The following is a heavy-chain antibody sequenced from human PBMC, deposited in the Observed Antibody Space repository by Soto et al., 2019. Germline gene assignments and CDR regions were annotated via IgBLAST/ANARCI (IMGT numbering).Heavy chain of an antibody. J-gene: IGHJ4*02. D-gene: IGHD5-12*01. Sequence: PSETLSLTCAVSDGSISSSNWWSWVRQPPGRGLEWIGSIYYSGSTYYNPSLKSRVTISVDRSKNQFSLKLSSVTAADTAVYYCAAGGGLPRYYWGQGTLVTVSS. CDR3: AAGGGLPRYY. CDR2: IYYSGST. V-gene: IGHV4-4*02. CDR1: DGSISSSNW.